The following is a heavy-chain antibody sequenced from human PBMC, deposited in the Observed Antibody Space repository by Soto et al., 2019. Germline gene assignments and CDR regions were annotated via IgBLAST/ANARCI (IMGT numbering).Heavy chain of an antibody. V-gene: IGHV5-10-1*01. CDR1: GYSFAGYW. CDR3: ARQIYDSDTGPNYQYYFDS. J-gene: IGHJ4*02. CDR2: IDPSDSQT. Sequence: GESLKISCKGSGYSFAGYWITWVRQKPGKGLEWMGRIDPSDSQTYYSPSFRGHVTISVTKSITTVFLQWSSLRASDTAMYYCARQIYDSDTGPNYQYYFDSWGQGTPVTVSS. D-gene: IGHD3-22*01.